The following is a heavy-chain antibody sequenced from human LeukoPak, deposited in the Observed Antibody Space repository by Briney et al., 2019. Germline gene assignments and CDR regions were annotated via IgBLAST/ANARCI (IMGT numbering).Heavy chain of an antibody. CDR2: ISGNNGKT. J-gene: IGHJ3*02. CDR3: ARGGNPNAFDT. CDR1: GYTFTGYG. Sequence: EASVKVSCKASGYTFTGYGITWVRQAPGQGLEWMGWISGNNGKTNYAQNLQGRVTMTTDTSTSTAYMELRSLRSDDTAVYYCARGGNPNAFDTWGQGTMVTVSS. V-gene: IGHV1-18*01. D-gene: IGHD4-23*01.